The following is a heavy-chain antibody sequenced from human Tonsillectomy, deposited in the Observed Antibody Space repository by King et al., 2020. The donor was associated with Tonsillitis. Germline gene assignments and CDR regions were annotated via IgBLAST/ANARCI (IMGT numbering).Heavy chain of an antibody. D-gene: IGHD6-19*01. CDR3: ARIQWLANYYYYYMDV. CDR1: SGSISSASYY. V-gene: IGHV4-39*01. CDR2: VYYSGST. J-gene: IGHJ6*03. Sequence: QLQESGPGLVKPSETLSLTCTVSSGSISSASYYWGCIRLPPGMGLEWIGSVYYSGSTYYNPSLKSRVTISVDTSKNQFSLKLSSVTAADTAVYYCARIQWLANYYYYYMDVWGKGTTVTVSS.